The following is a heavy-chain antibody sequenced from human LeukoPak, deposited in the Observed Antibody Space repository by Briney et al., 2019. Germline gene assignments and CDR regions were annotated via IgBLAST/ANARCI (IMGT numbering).Heavy chain of an antibody. D-gene: IGHD3-22*01. CDR1: GYSFTSYA. CDR3: ARALYYYDSSGYRTPPKQPRPLYYYYYYMDV. J-gene: IGHJ6*03. V-gene: IGHV1-69*06. CDR2: IIPIFGTA. Sequence: GASVKVSCKTSGYSFTSYAISWVRQAPGQGLEWMGGIIPIFGTANYAQKFQGRVTITADKSTSTAYMELSSLRSEDTAVYYCARALYYYDSSGYRTPPKQPRPLYYYYYYMDVWGKGTTVTVSS.